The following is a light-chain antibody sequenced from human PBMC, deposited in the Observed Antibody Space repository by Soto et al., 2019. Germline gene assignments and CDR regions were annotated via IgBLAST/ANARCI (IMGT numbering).Light chain of an antibody. J-gene: IGLJ2*01. CDR1: SSDVGAYNF. Sequence: QSALTQPASVSGSPGQSITISCTGTSSDVGAYNFVSWYQQHPGKVPKLMIFDVSSRPSGVSDRFSGSKSGNTASLTISGLQAEDEGDYYCQSYDSSQSGVVFGGGTKLTVL. CDR2: DVS. V-gene: IGLV2-14*03. CDR3: QSYDSSQSGVV.